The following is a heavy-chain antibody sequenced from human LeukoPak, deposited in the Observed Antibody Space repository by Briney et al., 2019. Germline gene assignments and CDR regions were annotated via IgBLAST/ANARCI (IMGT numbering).Heavy chain of an antibody. V-gene: IGHV4-61*05. J-gene: IGHJ6*02. CDR3: ARHNDYYVVGGMDV. CDR1: GGSISSSSYY. Sequence: SETLSLTCTVSGGSISSSSYYWSWIRQPPGKGLEWIGYIYYSGSTNYNPSLKSRVTISVDTSKNQFSLKLSSVTAADTAVYYCARHNDYYVVGGMDVWGQGTTVTVSS. D-gene: IGHD3-10*02. CDR2: IYYSGST.